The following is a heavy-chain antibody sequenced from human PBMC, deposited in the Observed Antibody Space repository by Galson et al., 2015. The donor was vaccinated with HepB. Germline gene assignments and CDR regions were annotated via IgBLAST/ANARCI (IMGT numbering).Heavy chain of an antibody. CDR1: GFTFSSSS. D-gene: IGHD2-21*01. V-gene: IGHV3-48*02. J-gene: IGHJ6*02. CDR2: ISSSSSTI. CDR3: ARDSKLFSYYYYGMDV. Sequence: LRLSCAASGFTFSSSSMNWVRQAPGKGLEWVSYISSSSSTIYYADSVKGRFTISRDNDKNSLYLQMNSLRDEDTAVYYCARDSKLFSYYYYGMDVWGQGTTVTVSS.